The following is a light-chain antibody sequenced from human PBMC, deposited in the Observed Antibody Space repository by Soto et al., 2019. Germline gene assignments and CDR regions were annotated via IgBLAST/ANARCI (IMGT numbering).Light chain of an antibody. J-gene: IGKJ1*01. CDR1: QSVSSSY. CDR2: GAS. Sequence: EIVLTQSPGTLSLSPGERATLSCRASQSVSSSYLAWYQQKPGQAPRLLIYGASSRATGIPDRFSGSGYGTGFPLTISRLEPEDFAVYYCQQYGSSPVAFGQGTKVEIK. V-gene: IGKV3-20*01. CDR3: QQYGSSPVA.